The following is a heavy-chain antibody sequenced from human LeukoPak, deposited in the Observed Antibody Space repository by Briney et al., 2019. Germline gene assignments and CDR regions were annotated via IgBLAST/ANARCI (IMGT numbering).Heavy chain of an antibody. J-gene: IGHJ6*03. Sequence: ASVKVSCKASGYTFTSYDINWVRQATGQGLEWMGWMNPNRGNTGYAQKFQGRVTITRNTSIGTAYMELSSLRSEDTAVYYCARGLRLPTRARYYYYYMDVWGKGTTVTVSS. CDR2: MNPNRGNT. CDR1: GYTFTSYD. CDR3: ARGLRLPTRARYYYYYMDV. V-gene: IGHV1-8*03.